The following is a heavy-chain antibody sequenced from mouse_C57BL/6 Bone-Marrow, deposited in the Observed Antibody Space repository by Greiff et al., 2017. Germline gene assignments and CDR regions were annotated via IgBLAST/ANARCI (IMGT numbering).Heavy chain of an antibody. J-gene: IGHJ2*01. CDR1: GYTFTDYY. CDR2: IYPGSGNT. D-gene: IGHD2-4*01. Sequence: LVESGAELVRPGASVKLSCKASGYTFTDYYINWVKQRPGQGLEWIARIYPGSGNTYYNEKFKGKATLTAEKSSSTAYMQLSSLTSEDSAVYFCARSRRLLDYWGQGTTLTVSS. CDR3: ARSRRLLDY. V-gene: IGHV1-76*01.